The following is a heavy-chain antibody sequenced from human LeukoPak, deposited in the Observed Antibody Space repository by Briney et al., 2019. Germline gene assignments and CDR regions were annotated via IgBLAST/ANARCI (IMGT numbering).Heavy chain of an antibody. CDR3: AKGAAAGKATYFDY. Sequence: GRSLRLSCAASGFTFDDYAMHWVRQAPGKGLEWVSGISWNSGSIGYADSVKGRFTISRGNAKNSLYLQMNSLGAEDMALYYCAKGAAAGKATYFDYWGQGTLVTVSS. CDR2: ISWNSGSI. CDR1: GFTFDDYA. J-gene: IGHJ4*02. D-gene: IGHD6-13*01. V-gene: IGHV3-9*03.